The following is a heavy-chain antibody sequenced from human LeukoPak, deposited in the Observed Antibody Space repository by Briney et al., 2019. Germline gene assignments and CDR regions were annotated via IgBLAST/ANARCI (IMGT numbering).Heavy chain of an antibody. CDR3: ARDRTFIAAAVNWFDP. V-gene: IGHV3-48*04. Sequence: PGGSLRLSCAASGFTFSSYSINWVRQAPGKGLEWVSYISSSSSTIYYADSVKGRFTISRDNAKNSLYLQMNSLRAEDTAVYYCARDRTFIAAAVNWFDPWGQGTLVTVSS. CDR1: GFTFSSYS. J-gene: IGHJ5*02. D-gene: IGHD6-13*01. CDR2: ISSSSSTI.